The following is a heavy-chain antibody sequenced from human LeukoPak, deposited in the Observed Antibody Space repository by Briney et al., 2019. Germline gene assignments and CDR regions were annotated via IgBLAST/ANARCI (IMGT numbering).Heavy chain of an antibody. V-gene: IGHV4-34*01. CDR3: ATRRGYSGPRYTDY. CDR2: INHSGST. J-gene: IGHJ4*02. CDR1: GGSFSGYY. Sequence: TSETLSLTCAVYGGSFSGYYWSWIRQPPGKGLEWIGEINHSGSTNYNPSLKSRVTISVDTSKNQFSLKLSSVTAADTAVYYCATRRGYSGPRYTDYWGQGTLVTVSS. D-gene: IGHD5-12*01.